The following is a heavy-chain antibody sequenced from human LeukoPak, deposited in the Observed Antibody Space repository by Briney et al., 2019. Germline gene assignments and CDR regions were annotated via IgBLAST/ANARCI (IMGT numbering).Heavy chain of an antibody. J-gene: IGHJ4*02. CDR1: GFTFSNYD. D-gene: IGHD6-19*01. CDR3: VRAPPASGWLVDH. CDR2: ISTAGDT. Sequence: GGSLRLSCASSGFTFSNYDMLWVRQAAGKGLEWVSAISTAGDTYYPGSEKGRFTISRDNAKNSLYLQMRGLRVDDTAVYYCVRAPPASGWLVDHWGQGTLVTVSS. V-gene: IGHV3-13*04.